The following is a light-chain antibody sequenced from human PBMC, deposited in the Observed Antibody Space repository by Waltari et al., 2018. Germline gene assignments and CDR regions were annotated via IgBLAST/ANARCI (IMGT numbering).Light chain of an antibody. CDR3: SSFTTIGTLVV. V-gene: IGLV2-14*01. CDR1: SSAVGGYNH. Sequence: QSALTQPASVSGSPGQSITISCTGTSSAVGGYNHFSWYQQQPGKAPKLLILEVTNRPSGISNRFSGSKSGNTASLTISGIQAEDEGEDYCSSFTTIGTLVVFGGGTKVTVL. J-gene: IGLJ2*01. CDR2: EVT.